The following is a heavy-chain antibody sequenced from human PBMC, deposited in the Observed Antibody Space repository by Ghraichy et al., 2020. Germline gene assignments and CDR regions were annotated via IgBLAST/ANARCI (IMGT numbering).Heavy chain of an antibody. CDR2: INHSGST. V-gene: IGHV4-34*01. D-gene: IGHD3-10*01. J-gene: IGHJ5*02. Sequence: SETLSLTCAVYGGSFSGYYWSWIRQPPGKGLEWIGEINHSGSTNYNPSLKSRVTISVDTSKNQFSLKLSSVTAADTAVYYCARGPAPRRPVGVDPWGQGTLVTVSS. CDR3: ARGPAPRRPVGVDP. CDR1: GGSFSGYY.